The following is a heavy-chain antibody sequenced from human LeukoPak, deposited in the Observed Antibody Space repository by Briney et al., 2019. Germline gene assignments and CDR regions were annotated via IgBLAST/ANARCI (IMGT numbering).Heavy chain of an antibody. CDR1: GFTFSSYN. D-gene: IGHD3-22*01. CDR3: ATDLPHCYDNSGSDS. V-gene: IGHV3-48*01. CDR2: ISSGSSSI. Sequence: GGSLRLSCAASGFTFSSYNMNWVRQAPGKGLEWVSYISSGSSSIYYADSVKGRFTVSRDDAKNSLYLQMNSLRAEDTAIYYCATDLPHCYDNSGSDSWGQGTLVTVSS. J-gene: IGHJ4*02.